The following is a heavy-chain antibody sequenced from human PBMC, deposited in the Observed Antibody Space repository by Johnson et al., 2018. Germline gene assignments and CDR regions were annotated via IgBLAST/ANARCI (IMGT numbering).Heavy chain of an antibody. CDR3: ARGAYSSGWYYGYYYYGMDV. CDR2: ISSSGSTI. CDR1: GFTFSDYY. J-gene: IGHJ6*04. Sequence: QVQLVESGGGLVKPGGSLRLSCAASGFTFSDYYMSWIRQAPGKGLEWVSYISSSGSTIYYADSVKGRFTIPRDKAKNSLYLQMNSLRAEDTAVYYCARGAYSSGWYYGYYYYGMDVWGKGTTVTVSS. D-gene: IGHD6-19*01. V-gene: IGHV3-11*01.